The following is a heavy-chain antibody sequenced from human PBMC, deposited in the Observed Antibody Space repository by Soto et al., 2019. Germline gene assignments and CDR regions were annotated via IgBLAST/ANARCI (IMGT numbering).Heavy chain of an antibody. CDR3: ARQVGGITIYGGWFDP. J-gene: IGHJ5*02. CDR1: DDSIRSSSYY. CDR2: IYYSGTT. Sequence: QLQLQESGPGPVNPSETLSLTCTVSDDSIRSSSYYWGWIRQPPGKGLEWIGSIYYSGTTYYNSSLRSRVTISIDTSKNHFSLKLSSVTAADTAIYYCARQVGGITIYGGWFDPWGQGTLVTFSA. D-gene: IGHD3-3*01. V-gene: IGHV4-39*01.